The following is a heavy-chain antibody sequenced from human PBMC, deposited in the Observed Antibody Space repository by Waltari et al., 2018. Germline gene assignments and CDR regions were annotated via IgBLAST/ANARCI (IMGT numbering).Heavy chain of an antibody. D-gene: IGHD6-6*01. J-gene: IGHJ4*02. CDR1: GFPFGSYA. Sequence: EVQLLESGGGLIQPGGSLRLSCVASGFPFGSYAMNWVRQAPGKGLEWVSGISGRGYRTYYADSVKGRFTISRDNSKNTLYLQMRSLRAEDMALYYCVKEPNGTSSLHWGQGTLVTVSS. V-gene: IGHV3-23*01. CDR2: ISGRGYRT. CDR3: VKEPNGTSSLH.